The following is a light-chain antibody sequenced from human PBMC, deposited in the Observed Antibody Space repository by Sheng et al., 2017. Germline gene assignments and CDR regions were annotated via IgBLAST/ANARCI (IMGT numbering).Light chain of an antibody. J-gene: IGKJ2*01. Sequence: DIQMTQSPSTLSASVGDRVTITCRASQSISSWLAWYQQKPGKAPKVLIYQASSLESGVPSRFSGSGSGTEFNLTISSLQPDDYATYYCQQYNDFPYTFGQGTKLEIK. V-gene: IGKV1-5*03. CDR2: QAS. CDR1: QSISSW. CDR3: QQYNDFPYT.